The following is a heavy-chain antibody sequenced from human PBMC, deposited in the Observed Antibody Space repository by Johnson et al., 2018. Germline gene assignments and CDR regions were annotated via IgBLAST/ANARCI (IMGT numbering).Heavy chain of an antibody. CDR2: IYRDGST. Sequence: VQLVQSGGGLVQPGGTLRLSCAASGLTVSNTYMTWVRQAPGKGLEWVPIIYRDGSTYNADSVKGRFTISRDNAKNTLYLQMNSLRAEDTAVYYCTREMYYDILDYYYFAMDVWGQGTTVTVSS. CDR1: GLTVSNTY. J-gene: IGHJ6*02. V-gene: IGHV3-66*01. D-gene: IGHD3-9*01. CDR3: TREMYYDILDYYYFAMDV.